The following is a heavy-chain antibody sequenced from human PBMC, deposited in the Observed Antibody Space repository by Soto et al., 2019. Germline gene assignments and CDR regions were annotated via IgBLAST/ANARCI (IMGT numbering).Heavy chain of an antibody. D-gene: IGHD2-2*01. CDR2: IYYSGST. CDR3: ARLVRVPYYYYYGMDV. Sequence: PSETLSLTCTASGGSISSGDCYWSWIRQPPGKGLEWIGYIYYSGSTYYNPSLKSRVTISVDTSKNQFSLKLSSVTAADTAVYYCARLVRVPYYYYYGMDVWGQGTTVTVSS. J-gene: IGHJ6*02. CDR1: GGSISSGDCY. V-gene: IGHV4-30-4*01.